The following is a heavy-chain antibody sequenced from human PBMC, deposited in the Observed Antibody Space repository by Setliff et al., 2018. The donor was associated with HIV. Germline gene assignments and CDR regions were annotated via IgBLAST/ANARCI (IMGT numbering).Heavy chain of an antibody. Sequence: ASVKVSCKASGYTFTSYAIHWVRQAPGQSLEWMGWINAGYGNTKYSLDTSKNRFSLQLTSVTAADTAVYYCARHRDGGTYPLDYWGQGTLVTVSS. D-gene: IGHD1-26*01. CDR2: INAGYGNT. CDR3: LDY. J-gene: IGHJ4*02. V-gene: IGHV1-3*01. CDR1: GYTFTSYA.